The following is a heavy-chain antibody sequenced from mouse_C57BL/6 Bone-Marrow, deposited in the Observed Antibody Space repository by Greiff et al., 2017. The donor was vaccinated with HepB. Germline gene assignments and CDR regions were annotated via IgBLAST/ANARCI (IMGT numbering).Heavy chain of an antibody. J-gene: IGHJ4*01. CDR2: IYPIDGST. D-gene: IGHD1-1*01. Sequence: QVQLQQSDAELVKPGASVKISCTVSGYTFTDHTIHWMKQRPEQGLEWIGYIYPIDGSTKYTGKFKGQATLPADNSSSTAYMQLNSLTSEDSAVYFWARGYGSRYAMDDWGQGTSVTVSA. CDR1: GYTFTDHT. CDR3: ARGYGSRYAMDD. V-gene: IGHV1-78*01.